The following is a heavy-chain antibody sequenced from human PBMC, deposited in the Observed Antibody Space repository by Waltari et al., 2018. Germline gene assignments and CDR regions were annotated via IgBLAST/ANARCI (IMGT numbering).Heavy chain of an antibody. Sequence: EVQLVESGGGLVKPGGSLRLSCAASGFTFSSYSMNWVRQAPGKGLEWVSSISSSSSYINYGDSVKGRFTISRDNAKNSLYLQMNSLRAEDTAVYYCARAHRVGASFDYWGQGTLVTVSS. CDR3: ARAHRVGASFDY. CDR1: GFTFSSYS. CDR2: ISSSSSYI. D-gene: IGHD1-26*01. J-gene: IGHJ4*02. V-gene: IGHV3-21*01.